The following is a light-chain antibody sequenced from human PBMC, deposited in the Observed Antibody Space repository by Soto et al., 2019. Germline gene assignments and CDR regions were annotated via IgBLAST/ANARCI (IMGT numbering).Light chain of an antibody. CDR2: DAS. CDR3: QQYGTSPWT. CDR1: QTIANNY. J-gene: IGKJ1*01. Sequence: EVALTQSPGTLSLSPGARATLSCRASQTIANNYLTWYQQKPGQAPRVLIYDASTRATGIPDRFSGSGSGTDFTLTISRLEPEDFAVYYCQQYGTSPWTFGQGTRWIS. V-gene: IGKV3-20*01.